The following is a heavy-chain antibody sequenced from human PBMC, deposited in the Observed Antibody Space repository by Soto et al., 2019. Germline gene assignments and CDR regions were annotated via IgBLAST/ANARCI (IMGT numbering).Heavy chain of an antibody. J-gene: IGHJ4*02. D-gene: IGHD3-22*01. CDR1: GFTFSSAW. V-gene: IGHV3-15*01. Sequence: GGSLRLSCSASGFTFSSAWMSWVRQAPGKGLEWVGRIKNKYDGGTIDYAAPVEGRFTISREDSKNTLYLQMNSLKTEDTAVYYCAADDSNGPAKIDYWGQGTLVTVSS. CDR2: IKNKYDGGTI. CDR3: AADDSNGPAKIDY.